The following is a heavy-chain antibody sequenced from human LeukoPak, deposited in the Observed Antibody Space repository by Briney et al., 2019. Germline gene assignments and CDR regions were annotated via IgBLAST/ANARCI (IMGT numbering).Heavy chain of an antibody. V-gene: IGHV3-21*01. Sequence: GGSLRLSCAASGFTFSSYSMNWVRQAPGKGLEWVSSISSSSSYIYYADSVKGRFTISRDNAKNSLYLQMNSLRAEDTAVYYCARDQHSGSRPAIEAETMDVWGKGTTVTISS. CDR3: ARDQHSGSRPAIEAETMDV. J-gene: IGHJ6*04. D-gene: IGHD1-26*01. CDR2: ISSSSSYI. CDR1: GFTFSSYS.